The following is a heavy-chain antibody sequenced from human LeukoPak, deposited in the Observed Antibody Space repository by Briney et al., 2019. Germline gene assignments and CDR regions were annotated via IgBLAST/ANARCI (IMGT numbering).Heavy chain of an antibody. CDR2: ISSSSSYI. CDR3: ARGRYGDGVDAEYFQH. V-gene: IGHV3-21*01. D-gene: IGHD4-17*01. CDR1: GFTFSSYS. Sequence: GGSLRLPCAASGFTFSSYSMNWVRRAPGKGLEWVSSISSSSSYIYYADSVKGRFTISRDNDKNSLYLQMNSLRAEDTAVYYCARGRYGDGVDAEYFQHWGQGTLVTVSS. J-gene: IGHJ1*01.